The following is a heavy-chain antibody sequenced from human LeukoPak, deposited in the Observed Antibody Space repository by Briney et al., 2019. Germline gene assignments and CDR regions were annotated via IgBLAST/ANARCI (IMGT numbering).Heavy chain of an antibody. CDR1: GFTSSTTW. CDR3: ARDRFYRLDY. D-gene: IGHD2/OR15-2a*01. V-gene: IGHV3-74*03. J-gene: IGHJ4*02. Sequence: AGSLRLSCELSGFTSSTTWMHWVSLAPGKGLGWVAHIESDGRRTTHADSVKGRFTICRDNAKNTLYRQMNSVRAEDTAVYYCARDRFYRLDYWGQGTLVTVSS. CDR2: IESDGRRT.